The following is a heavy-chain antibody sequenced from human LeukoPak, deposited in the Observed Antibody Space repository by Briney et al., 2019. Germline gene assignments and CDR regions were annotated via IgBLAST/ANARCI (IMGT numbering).Heavy chain of an antibody. CDR2: IYPGDSDT. D-gene: IGHD6-13*01. V-gene: IGHV5-51*01. Sequence: GESLKISCKGSGYSFTSYWIGWVRQMPGKGLEWMGIIYPGDSDTRYSPSFQGQVTISADKSISTAYLQWSSLKASGTAMYYCARPLSIAAAPFDYWGQGTLVTVSS. CDR1: GYSFTSYW. J-gene: IGHJ4*02. CDR3: ARPLSIAAAPFDY.